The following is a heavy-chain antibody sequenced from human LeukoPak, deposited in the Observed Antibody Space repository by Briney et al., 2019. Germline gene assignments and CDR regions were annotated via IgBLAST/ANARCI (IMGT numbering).Heavy chain of an antibody. Sequence: SETLSLICAVYGGSFSGYYWSWIRQPPGKGLEWIGEINHSGSTNYNPSLKSRVTISVDTSKNQFSLKLSSVTAADTAVYYCARPRIAAAGTFNWFDPWGQGTLVTVSS. CDR3: ARPRIAAAGTFNWFDP. CDR1: GGSFSGYY. J-gene: IGHJ5*02. V-gene: IGHV4-34*01. D-gene: IGHD6-13*01. CDR2: INHSGST.